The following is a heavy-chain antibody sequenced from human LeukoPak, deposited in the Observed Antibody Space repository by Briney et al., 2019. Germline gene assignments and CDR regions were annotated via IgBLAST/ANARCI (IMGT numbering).Heavy chain of an antibody. Sequence: GGSLRLSCAASGFTVSSNYMSWVRQAPGKGLEWVSVIYSGGSTYYADSVKGRFTISRDNAKNSLYLQMNSLRVEDTAMYYCARESGLEAFDIWGQGTMVTVSS. V-gene: IGHV3-66*01. CDR1: GFTVSSNY. CDR3: ARESGLEAFDI. D-gene: IGHD1-1*01. J-gene: IGHJ3*02. CDR2: IYSGGST.